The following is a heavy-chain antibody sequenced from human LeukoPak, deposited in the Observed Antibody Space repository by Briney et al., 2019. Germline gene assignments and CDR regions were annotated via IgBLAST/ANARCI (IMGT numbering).Heavy chain of an antibody. CDR2: ISSSGSTI. V-gene: IGHV3-11*01. CDR3: ATNPPPLRYFDWLRDY. D-gene: IGHD3-9*01. Sequence: GGSLRLSCAASGFTFSDYYMSWIRQAPGKGLEWVSYISSSGSTIYYADSVRGRFTISRDNSKNTLYLQMNSLRAEDTAVYYCATNPPPLRYFDWLRDYWGQGTLVTVSS. CDR1: GFTFSDYY. J-gene: IGHJ4*02.